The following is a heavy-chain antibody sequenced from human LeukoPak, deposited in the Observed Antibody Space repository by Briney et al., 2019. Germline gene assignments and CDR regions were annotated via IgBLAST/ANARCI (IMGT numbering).Heavy chain of an antibody. Sequence: GGSLRLSCAASGFTVSDNYMSWVRQAPGKGLEWVSVIYSDGSTYYADSVKGRFTISRDNSKNTVYLQMNSLRAEDTAVYYCAKDFVVVPGNVNYFDYWGQGTLVTVSS. CDR2: IYSDGST. D-gene: IGHD2-21*02. CDR3: AKDFVVVPGNVNYFDY. CDR1: GFTVSDNY. V-gene: IGHV3-66*01. J-gene: IGHJ4*02.